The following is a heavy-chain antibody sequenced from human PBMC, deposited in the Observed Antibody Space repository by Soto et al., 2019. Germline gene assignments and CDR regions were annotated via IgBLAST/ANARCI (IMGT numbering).Heavy chain of an antibody. CDR2: IYPGDSDT. V-gene: IGHV5-51*01. D-gene: IGHD1-26*01. Sequence: GESLKISCNGSGYSFTSYWIGWVRQMPGKGLEWMGIIYPGDSDTRYSPSFQGQVTISADKSISTAYLQWSSLKASDTAMYYCARGGDSGSYYDYFDYWGQGTLVTVSS. CDR1: GYSFTSYW. CDR3: ARGGDSGSYYDYFDY. J-gene: IGHJ4*02.